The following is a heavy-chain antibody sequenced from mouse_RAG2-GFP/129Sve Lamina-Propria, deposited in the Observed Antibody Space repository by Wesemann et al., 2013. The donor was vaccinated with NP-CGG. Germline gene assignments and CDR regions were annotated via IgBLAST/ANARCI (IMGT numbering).Heavy chain of an antibody. V-gene: IGHV5-6*03. CDR3: ARRSSSYGYYFDY. D-gene: IGHD1-1*01. Sequence: DVKLVESGEGLVKPGGSLKLSCAASGFTFSSYAMSWVRQTPEKRLEWVATISSGGSYTYYPDSVKGRFTISRDNAKNTLYLQMSSLKSEDTAMYYCARRSSSYGYYFDYWGQGTTLTVSS. J-gene: IGHJ2*01. CDR2: ISSGGSYT. CDR1: GFTFSSYA.